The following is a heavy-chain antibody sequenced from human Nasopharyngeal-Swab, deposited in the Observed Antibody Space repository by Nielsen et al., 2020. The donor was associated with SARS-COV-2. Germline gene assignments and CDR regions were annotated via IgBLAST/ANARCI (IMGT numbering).Heavy chain of an antibody. CDR3: ARVVGYDFWSGLGAFDI. CDR1: GFTFSDYY. J-gene: IGHJ3*02. CDR2: ISSSGSTI. D-gene: IGHD3-3*01. V-gene: IGHV3-11*01. Sequence: LSLTCAASGFTFSDYYMSWIRQAPGKGLEWVSYISSSGSTIYYADSVKGRFTISRDNAKNSLYLQMNSLRAEDTAVYYCARVVGYDFWSGLGAFDIWGQGTMVTVSS.